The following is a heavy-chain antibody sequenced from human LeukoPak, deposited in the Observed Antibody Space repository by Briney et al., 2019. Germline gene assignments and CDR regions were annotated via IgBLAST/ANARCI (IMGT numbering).Heavy chain of an antibody. V-gene: IGHV4-59*01. D-gene: IGHD6-19*01. J-gene: IGHJ4*02. CDR2: IYYSGST. Sequence: SQTLSLTRTLSGGSITSYYWSSIPQPPRKGLEWIGYIYYSGSTNYNPSLKGRVTISVDTSKNQFSLKLSSVTAADTAVYYCARDIAVAGGDYFDYWGQGTLVTVSS. CDR1: GGSITSYY. CDR3: ARDIAVAGGDYFDY.